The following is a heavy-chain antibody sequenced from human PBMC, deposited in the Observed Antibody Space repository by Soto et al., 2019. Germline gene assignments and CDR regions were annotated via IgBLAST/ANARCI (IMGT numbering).Heavy chain of an antibody. CDR3: VKDRYVDY. J-gene: IGHJ4*02. CDR1: GFTFSSYA. Sequence: HPGGSLRLSCSVSGFTFSSYAMHWVRQAPGKGLEYVSSISSDGRPTYYADSVKGRFTISRDNSKNTLSLQMYSLKAEDTAVYYCVKDRYVDYWGQGTLVTVSS. V-gene: IGHV3-64D*06. CDR2: ISSDGRPT.